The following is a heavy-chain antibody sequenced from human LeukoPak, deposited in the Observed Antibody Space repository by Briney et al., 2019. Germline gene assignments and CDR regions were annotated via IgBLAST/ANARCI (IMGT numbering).Heavy chain of an antibody. D-gene: IGHD6-13*01. Sequence: GGSLRLSCAASGFTFSSYSMNWVRQAPGKGLEWVSSISSSSSYMYYADSVKGRFTISRDNAKNSLYLQMNSLRAEDTAVYYCARDLIPHWLAAADQKSSYFDYWGQGTLVTVSS. CDR2: ISSSSSYM. J-gene: IGHJ4*02. CDR1: GFTFSSYS. V-gene: IGHV3-21*01. CDR3: ARDLIPHWLAAADQKSSYFDY.